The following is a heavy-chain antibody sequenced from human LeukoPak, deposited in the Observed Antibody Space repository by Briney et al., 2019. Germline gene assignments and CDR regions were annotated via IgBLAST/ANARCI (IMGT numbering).Heavy chain of an antibody. D-gene: IGHD3-22*01. CDR1: GGSISSSNW. J-gene: IGHJ5*02. CDR3: ARELLYYYDSSGYGPPYWFDP. Sequence: SGTLSLTCAVSGGSISSSNWWSRIRQPPGKGLEWIGEIYHSGSTNYNPSLKSRVTISVDKSKTQFSLKLSSVTAADTAVYYCARELLYYYDSSGYGPPYWFDPWGQGTLVTVSS. V-gene: IGHV4-4*02. CDR2: IYHSGST.